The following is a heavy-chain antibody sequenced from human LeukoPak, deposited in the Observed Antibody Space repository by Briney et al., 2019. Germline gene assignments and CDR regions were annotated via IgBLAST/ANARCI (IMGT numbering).Heavy chain of an antibody. CDR1: GGSFSGYY. CDR2: IYYSGST. V-gene: IGHV4-59*08. CDR3: ARRRPSSWYDY. D-gene: IGHD6-13*01. Sequence: SETLSLTCAVYGGSFSGYYWSWIRQPPGKGLEWIGCIYYSGSTNYNPSLKSRVTISVDTSKNQFSLKLSSVTAADTSVYYCARRRPSSWYDYWGQGTLVTVSS. J-gene: IGHJ4*02.